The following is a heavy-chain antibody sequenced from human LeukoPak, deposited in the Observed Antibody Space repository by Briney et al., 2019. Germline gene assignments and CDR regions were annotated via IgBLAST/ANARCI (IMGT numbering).Heavy chain of an antibody. CDR1: GFTFSNYA. D-gene: IGHD3-22*01. V-gene: IGHV3-21*01. CDR3: ARRGYYDSSGYDY. J-gene: IGHJ4*02. CDR2: ISGSSADI. Sequence: GGSLRLSCAACGFTFSNYAMNWVRQAPGKGLEWVSSISGSSADIYYADSVRGRFTISRDKAKNSVYLQINSLRAEDTAIYYCARRGYYDSSGYDYWGQGTLVTVSS.